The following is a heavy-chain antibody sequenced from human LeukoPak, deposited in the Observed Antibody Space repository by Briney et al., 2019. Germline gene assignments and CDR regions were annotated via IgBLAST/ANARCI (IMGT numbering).Heavy chain of an antibody. CDR1: GFTFSRYW. CDR2: IDSDGSTT. J-gene: IGHJ6*02. V-gene: IGHV3-74*01. CDR3: ARENFYGMDV. Sequence: GGSLRLSCAASGFTFSRYWMNWVRQAPGKGLVWVSRIDSDGSTTRYADSVKGRFTISRDNAKNTMYLQMNSLRAEDTAVYYCARENFYGMDVWGQGTTVTVSS.